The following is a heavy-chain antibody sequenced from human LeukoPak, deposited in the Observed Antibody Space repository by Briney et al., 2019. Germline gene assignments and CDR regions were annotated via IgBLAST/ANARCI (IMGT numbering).Heavy chain of an antibody. CDR2: ISSSSYI. J-gene: IGHJ6*02. CDR3: ARDEGATIGYYYYGMDV. CDR1: GFTFSSYS. D-gene: IGHD1-26*01. V-gene: IGHV3-21*01. Sequence: GGSLRLSCAASGFTFSSYSMNWVRQAPGKGLEWVSSISSSSYIYYADSVKGRFTISRDNAKNPLYLQMNSLRAEDTAVYYCARDEGATIGYYYYGMDVWGQGTTVTVSS.